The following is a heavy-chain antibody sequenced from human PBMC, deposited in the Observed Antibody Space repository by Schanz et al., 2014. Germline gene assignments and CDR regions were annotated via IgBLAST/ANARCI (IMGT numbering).Heavy chain of an antibody. CDR3: ARWRVGGLNILADDYDI. CDR1: GFSVSTNY. CDR2: IYINSGST. D-gene: IGHD5-12*01. Sequence: EVQLVESGGGLIQPGGSLRLSCAVSGFSVSTNYMSWVRQAPGKGLEWVSSIYINSGSTNYADSVKGRFTISRDNSKNTLYLEMTSLRVEDTAVYYCARWRVGGLNILADDYDIWGQGTEVIVSS. V-gene: IGHV3-53*01. J-gene: IGHJ3*02.